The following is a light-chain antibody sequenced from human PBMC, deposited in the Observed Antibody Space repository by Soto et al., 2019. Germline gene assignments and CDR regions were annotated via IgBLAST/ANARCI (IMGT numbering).Light chain of an antibody. CDR1: SSNVGAGFD. CDR3: QSYDTSLRGSL. Sequence: QAVVTQPPSVSGAPGQRVTISCTGSSSNVGAGFDVHWYQHLPGTAPKLLIYDNTNRPSGVPDRFSGSKSGTSASLAITGLQAEDEADYYCQSYDTSLRGSLFGGGTKLTVL. CDR2: DNT. J-gene: IGLJ2*01. V-gene: IGLV1-40*01.